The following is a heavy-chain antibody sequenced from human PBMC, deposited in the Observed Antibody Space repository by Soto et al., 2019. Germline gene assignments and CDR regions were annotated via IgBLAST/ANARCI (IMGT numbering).Heavy chain of an antibody. Sequence: SGPTLVNPTQTLTLTCTFSGFSLITRAVGVGWIRQPPGKALEWLALIYWNDDKRYSPSLKNGLTITKDTSKNHVVLTMTNMDPVDTATYYCAHRHELGSFDIWGQGTKVTVSS. CDR3: AHRHELGSFDI. V-gene: IGHV2-5*01. CDR1: GFSLITRAVG. D-gene: IGHD1-26*01. J-gene: IGHJ3*02. CDR2: IYWNDDK.